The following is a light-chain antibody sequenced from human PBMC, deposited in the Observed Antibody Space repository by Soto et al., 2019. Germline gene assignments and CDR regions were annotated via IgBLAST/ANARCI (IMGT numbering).Light chain of an antibody. CDR1: QSLRSS. V-gene: IGKV3-15*01. CDR3: QQYAVSPFA. CDR2: DAS. Sequence: ETMMTQSPDTLSVSLGERATLSCRASQSLRSSLAWYQQKPGQAPRLLIYDASTRATGIPARFSGSGSGTDFTLTISGLRPEDFAVYYCQQYAVSPFAFGGGTKVDIK. J-gene: IGKJ4*01.